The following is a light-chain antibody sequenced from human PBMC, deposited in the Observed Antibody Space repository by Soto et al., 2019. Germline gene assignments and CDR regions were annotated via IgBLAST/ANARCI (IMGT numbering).Light chain of an antibody. V-gene: IGLV1-47*01. Sequence: QSVLTQPPSASGTPGQRVTISCSGSSSNIGSNYVYWYQQLPGTAPKLLIYRNNQRPSGAPDRFSGSKSGTSASLAISGLRSEDEADYYCAAWDDSLSGPVVFGGGTKVTVL. CDR3: AAWDDSLSGPVV. CDR2: RNN. J-gene: IGLJ2*01. CDR1: SSNIGSNY.